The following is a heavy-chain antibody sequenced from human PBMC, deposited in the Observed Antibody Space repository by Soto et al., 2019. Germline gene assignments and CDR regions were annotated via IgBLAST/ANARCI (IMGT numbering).Heavy chain of an antibody. CDR1: GFTFSSYG. Sequence: QVQLVESGGGVVQPGRSLRLSCAASGFTFSSYGMHWVRQAPGKGLEWVAVISYDGSNKYYADSVKGRFTISRDNSKNTLYLQMNSRRAEDTAVYYCAKDIEVGAAIYYYYGMDVWGQGTTVTVSS. V-gene: IGHV3-30*18. J-gene: IGHJ6*02. D-gene: IGHD2-21*01. CDR2: ISYDGSNK. CDR3: AKDIEVGAAIYYYYGMDV.